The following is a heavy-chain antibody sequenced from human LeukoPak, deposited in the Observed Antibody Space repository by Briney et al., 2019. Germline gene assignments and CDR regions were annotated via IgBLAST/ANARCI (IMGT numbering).Heavy chain of an antibody. CDR1: GGSISSYY. J-gene: IGHJ4*02. V-gene: IGHV4-59*01. CDR3: ARGSGSWDYFDY. CDR2: IYHNGKT. D-gene: IGHD3-10*01. Sequence: SETLSLTCTVSGGSISSYYWSWIRQPPGKGLEWIGYIYHNGKTNYNPSLESRISISLDTSKIQFSLRLRSMTAADTAMYYCARGSGSWDYFDYWGQGSLVTVSS.